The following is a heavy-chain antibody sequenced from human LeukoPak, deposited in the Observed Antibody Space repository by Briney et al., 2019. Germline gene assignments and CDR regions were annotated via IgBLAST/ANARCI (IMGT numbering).Heavy chain of an antibody. CDR1: GFTFSSYS. CDR3: ARVGGYSYGYGQH. V-gene: IGHV3-21*01. CDR2: ISSSSSYI. D-gene: IGHD5-18*01. J-gene: IGHJ1*01. Sequence: GGSLRLSCAASGFTFSSYSMNWVRQAPGKGLEWVSSISSSSSYIYYADSVKGRFTISRDNAKNSLYLQMNSLRAEDTAVYYCARVGGYSYGYGQHWGQGTLATVSS.